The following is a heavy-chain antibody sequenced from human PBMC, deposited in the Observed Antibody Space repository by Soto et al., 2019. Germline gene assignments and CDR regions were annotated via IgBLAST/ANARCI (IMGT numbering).Heavy chain of an antibody. CDR1: GFTFSSYS. Sequence: EVQLVESGGGLVKPGGSLRLSCAASGFTFSSYSMNWVRQAPGKGLEWVSSISSSSSYIYYADSVKGRFTISRDNGKNSLYLQMNSLRAEDTAVYYCARVGGYYYYYMDVWGKGTTVTVSS. D-gene: IGHD2-15*01. J-gene: IGHJ6*03. V-gene: IGHV3-21*01. CDR3: ARVGGYYYYYMDV. CDR2: ISSSSSYI.